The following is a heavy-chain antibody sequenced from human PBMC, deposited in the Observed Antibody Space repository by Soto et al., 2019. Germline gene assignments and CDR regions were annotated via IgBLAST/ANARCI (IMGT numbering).Heavy chain of an antibody. J-gene: IGHJ5*02. CDR1: GGSISSYY. CDR3: ARGYCSSTSCYTWWFAP. Sequence: SETLSLTCTVSGGSISSYYWSWIRQPAGKGLEWIGRIYTSGSTNYNPSLKSRVTMSVDTSKNQFSLKLSSVTAADTAVYYCARGYCSSTSCYTWWFAPWGQGTLVTVSS. D-gene: IGHD2-2*02. V-gene: IGHV4-4*07. CDR2: IYTSGST.